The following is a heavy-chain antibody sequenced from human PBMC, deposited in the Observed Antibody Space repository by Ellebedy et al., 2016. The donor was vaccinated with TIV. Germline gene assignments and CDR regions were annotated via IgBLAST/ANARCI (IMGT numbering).Heavy chain of an antibody. D-gene: IGHD6-13*01. Sequence: GESLKISCATSGFTFSAYDMNWVRQAPGQGLEWLSSISTTSDYQYYADSVKGRFTVSRDNAKNSLYLQMDSLRVEDTAVYFCARDSAAAEDYIEYFQHWGQGTLVTVSS. J-gene: IGHJ1*01. V-gene: IGHV3-21*01. CDR3: ARDSAAAEDYIEYFQH. CDR2: ISTTSDYQ. CDR1: GFTFSAYD.